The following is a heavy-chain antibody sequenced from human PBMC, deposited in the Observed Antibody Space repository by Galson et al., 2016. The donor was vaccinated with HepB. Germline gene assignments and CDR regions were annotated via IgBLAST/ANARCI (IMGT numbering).Heavy chain of an antibody. CDR1: GFSFNTYT. Sequence: SLRLSCAASGFSFNTYTMNWVRQAPGKGLEWVSSISSSSKHMYYADSLKGRFTISRDKTKNSLFLLMNSLRAEDTAVYYCARPPEGDRRYFDLWGRGTLVTVSS. D-gene: IGHD3-16*01. CDR3: ARPPEGDRRYFDL. V-gene: IGHV3-21*01. J-gene: IGHJ2*01. CDR2: ISSSSKHM.